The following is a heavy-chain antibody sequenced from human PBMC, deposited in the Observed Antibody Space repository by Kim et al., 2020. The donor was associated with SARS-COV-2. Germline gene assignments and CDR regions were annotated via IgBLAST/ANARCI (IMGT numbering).Heavy chain of an antibody. J-gene: IGHJ4*02. D-gene: IGHD3-22*01. V-gene: IGHV3-7*03. CDR3: ARVSAQWLPVDY. Sequence: YYVDSVKGRFTISRDNAKNSLYLQMNSLRADDTAVYYCARVSAQWLPVDYWGQGTLVTVSS.